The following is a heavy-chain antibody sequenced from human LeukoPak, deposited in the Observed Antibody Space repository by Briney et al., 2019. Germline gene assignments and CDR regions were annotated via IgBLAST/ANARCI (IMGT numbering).Heavy chain of an antibody. CDR2: ISGSGTYT. V-gene: IGHV3-23*01. CDR1: GFTFDIYA. D-gene: IGHD3-16*01. J-gene: IGHJ6*02. Sequence: GGSLRLSCAASGFTFDIYAMSWVRQAPGKGLEWGSGISGSGTYTYYADTVKGRFTISRDNSKNTVYLQMNSLRADDTALYYCAREMSFNYGTHYGRDVWGQGTTVTVS. CDR3: AREMSFNYGTHYGRDV.